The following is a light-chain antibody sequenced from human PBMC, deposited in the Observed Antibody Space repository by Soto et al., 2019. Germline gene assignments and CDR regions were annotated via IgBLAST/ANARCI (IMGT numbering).Light chain of an antibody. Sequence: DIQVSQSPSSLSASVGDRVTITCRASQSISSYLNWYQQKPGKAPKLLIYAASSLQSGVPSRFSGSGSGTDFTLTISSLQPEDFATYYCQQSYRSPRTFGQGTKV. CDR3: QQSYRSPRT. CDR1: QSISSY. CDR2: AAS. J-gene: IGKJ1*01. V-gene: IGKV1-39*01.